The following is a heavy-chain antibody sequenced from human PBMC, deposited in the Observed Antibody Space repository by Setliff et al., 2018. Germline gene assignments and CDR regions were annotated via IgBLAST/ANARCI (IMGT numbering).Heavy chain of an antibody. CDR3: AKDGDNYHDSGDYYHEFDY. Sequence: SETLSLTCTVSGASISSSSVNNFWTWIRQLPGKGLEWIGYMNYGGTAYYNPSLKSLVSISIDTSKNQFSLKLASVTAADTAVYYCAKDGDNYHDSGDYYHEFDYWGQGAQVTVSS. D-gene: IGHD3-22*01. V-gene: IGHV4-31*01. CDR1: GASISSSSVNNF. J-gene: IGHJ4*02. CDR2: MNYGGTA.